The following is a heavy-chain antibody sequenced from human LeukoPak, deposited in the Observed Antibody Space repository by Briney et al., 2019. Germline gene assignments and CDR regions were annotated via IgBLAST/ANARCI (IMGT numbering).Heavy chain of an antibody. D-gene: IGHD6-13*01. CDR1: AFLFSNYW. J-gene: IGHJ3*02. Sequence: PGGSLRLSCAASAFLFSNYWMSWVRQAPGKGLEWLSYISGTGYFISYADSVKGRFTISRDNANNSLYLQMNSLRPEDTAVYYCARGNSAFDIWGQGTMVTVSS. CDR2: ISGTGYFI. V-gene: IGHV3-11*01. CDR3: ARGNSAFDI.